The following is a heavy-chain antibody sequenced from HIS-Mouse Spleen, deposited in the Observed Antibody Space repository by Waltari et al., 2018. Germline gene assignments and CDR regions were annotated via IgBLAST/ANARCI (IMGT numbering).Heavy chain of an antibody. Sequence: QVQLVESGGGVVQPGRSLRLSCAASGFTFSSYAMHWVRQAPGKGLEWVAVISYDGSNKTYADSVKGRFTISRDNSKNTLYLQMNSLRAEDTAVYYCASLAEPHSYYDFWSGAIDAFDIWGQGTMVTVSS. CDR2: ISYDGSNK. CDR3: ASLAEPHSYYDFWSGAIDAFDI. V-gene: IGHV3-30*04. CDR1: GFTFSSYA. J-gene: IGHJ3*02. D-gene: IGHD3-3*01.